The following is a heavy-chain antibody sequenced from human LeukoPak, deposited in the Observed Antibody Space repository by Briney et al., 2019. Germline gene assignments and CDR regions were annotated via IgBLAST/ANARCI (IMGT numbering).Heavy chain of an antibody. Sequence: GGSLRLSCTASGLTVSSSYMTWVRQAPGKGLEWVSLIYGGGGTYYADSVQGRFTISRHNSENTLYLEMNSLRPEDTAVYYCARVGVGTVAGNYFDDWGQGTLVTVSS. CDR2: IYGGGGT. D-gene: IGHD6-19*01. CDR1: GLTVSSSY. CDR3: ARVGVGTVAGNYFDD. V-gene: IGHV3-53*04. J-gene: IGHJ4*02.